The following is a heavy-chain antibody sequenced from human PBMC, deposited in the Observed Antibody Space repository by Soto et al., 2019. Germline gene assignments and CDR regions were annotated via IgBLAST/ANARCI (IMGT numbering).Heavy chain of an antibody. CDR3: ARGRRVPAANLGYYYYYYYMDV. CDR1: GGSFSGYY. D-gene: IGHD2-2*01. Sequence: SETLSLTCAVYGGSFSGYYWSGIRQPPGKGLEWIGESNHSGSTNYNPSLKSRVTISVDTSKNQFSLKLSPVTAADTAVYYCARGRRVPAANLGYYYYYYYMDVWGKGTTVTVSS. CDR2: SNHSGST. J-gene: IGHJ6*03. V-gene: IGHV4-34*01.